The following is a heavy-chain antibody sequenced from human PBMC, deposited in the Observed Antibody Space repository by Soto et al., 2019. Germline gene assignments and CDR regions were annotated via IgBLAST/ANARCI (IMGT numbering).Heavy chain of an antibody. Sequence: CVRQAPGQGLEWMGIINPSGGSTSYAQKFQGRVTMTSDTSTSTVYMELSSLRSEDTAVYYCARAYSSLTGYWFDPWGQGTQVTVSS. CDR3: ARAYSSLTGYWFDP. V-gene: IGHV1-46*01. J-gene: IGHJ5*02. D-gene: IGHD6-13*01. CDR2: INPSGGST.